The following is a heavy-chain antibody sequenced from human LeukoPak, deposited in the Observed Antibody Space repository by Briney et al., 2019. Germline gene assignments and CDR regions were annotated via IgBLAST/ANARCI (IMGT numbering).Heavy chain of an antibody. Sequence: GASVKVSCKASGYTFTSYYMHWVRQAPGQGLEWMGIINPSGGSTSYAQKFQGRATMTEDTSTDTAYMELSSLRSEDTAVYYCATSTPTDRSYLFDYWGQGTLVTVSS. CDR3: ATSTPTDRSYLFDY. V-gene: IGHV1-46*01. CDR1: GYTFTSYY. D-gene: IGHD1-26*01. CDR2: INPSGGST. J-gene: IGHJ4*02.